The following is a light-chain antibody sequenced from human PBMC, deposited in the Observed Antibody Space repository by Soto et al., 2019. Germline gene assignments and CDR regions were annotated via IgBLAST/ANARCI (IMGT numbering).Light chain of an antibody. CDR3: QQYSSYPRT. V-gene: IGKV3-20*01. CDR2: HAS. Sequence: EIVLTQSPDTLSLSPGERATLSCRASQSVDSYLAWYQQKPGQAPRLLIYHASTRATGIPDRFSGSGSGTDFTLTISRLQPEDFAVYYCQQYSSYPRTFGRGTKVDIK. CDR1: QSVDSY. J-gene: IGKJ4*02.